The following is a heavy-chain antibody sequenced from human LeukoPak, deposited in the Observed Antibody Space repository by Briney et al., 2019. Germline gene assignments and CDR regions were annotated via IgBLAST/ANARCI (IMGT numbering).Heavy chain of an antibody. CDR1: GGSISSGDYY. CDR2: IYYSGST. CDR3: ARVGPVLRFLEWARNWYFDL. Sequence: SETLSLTCAVSGGSISSGDYYWSWIRQPPGKGLEWIVYIYYSGSTYYNPSLKSRVTISVDTSKNQFSLKLSSVTAADTAVYYCARVGPVLRFLEWARNWYFDLWGRGTLVTVSS. V-gene: IGHV4-30-4*08. J-gene: IGHJ2*01. D-gene: IGHD3-3*01.